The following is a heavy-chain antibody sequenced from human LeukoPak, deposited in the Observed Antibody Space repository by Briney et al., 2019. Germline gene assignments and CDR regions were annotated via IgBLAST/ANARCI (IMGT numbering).Heavy chain of an antibody. J-gene: IGHJ4*02. CDR2: ISSSSDTI. CDR3: VREGSYYDSSGYYYVYYFDY. CDR1: GFSFSIYV. D-gene: IGHD3-22*01. V-gene: IGHV3-48*04. Sequence: GGSLRLSCAASGFSFSIYVMSWVRQAPGKGLEWVSHISSSSDTIFYADSVKGRFTISRDDAKNSLYLQMNSLRAEDTAVYYCVREGSYYDSSGYYYVYYFDYWGQGTLVTVSS.